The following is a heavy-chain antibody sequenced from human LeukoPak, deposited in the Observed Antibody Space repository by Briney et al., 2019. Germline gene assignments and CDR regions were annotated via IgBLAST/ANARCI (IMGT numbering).Heavy chain of an antibody. Sequence: GGPLRLSCAASGFTFDDYAMHWVRQAPGKGLEWVSGISWNSGSIGYADSVKGRFTISRDNAKNSLYLQMNSLRAEDTALYYCAKGLQQWLVGMAFDYWGQGTLVTVSS. CDR3: AKGLQQWLVGMAFDY. CDR2: ISWNSGSI. V-gene: IGHV3-9*01. CDR1: GFTFDDYA. J-gene: IGHJ4*02. D-gene: IGHD6-19*01.